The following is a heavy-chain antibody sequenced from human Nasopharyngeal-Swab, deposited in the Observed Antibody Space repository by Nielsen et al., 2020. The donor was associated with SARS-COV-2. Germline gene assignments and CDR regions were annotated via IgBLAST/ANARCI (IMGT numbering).Heavy chain of an antibody. CDR3: VRGWRSNSFDY. V-gene: IGHV3-48*01. J-gene: IGHJ4*01. CDR2: IGTSSTPI. D-gene: IGHD2/OR15-2a*01. Sequence: GESLKISCAASGFTLSTYSMDWVRQVPGKGLEWVAHIGTSSTPIYYADSVRGRFSISRDKAKNSLSLLMSTLRGEDTAVYYCVRGWRSNSFDYWGQGARVTLSA. CDR1: GFTLSTYS.